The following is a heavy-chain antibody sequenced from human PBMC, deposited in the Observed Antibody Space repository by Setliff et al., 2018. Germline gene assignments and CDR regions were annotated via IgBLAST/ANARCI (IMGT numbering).Heavy chain of an antibody. D-gene: IGHD3-22*01. J-gene: IGHJ6*03. Sequence: SETLPLTCTVSGGSISSYYWSWIRQPPGKGLEWIGYIYYSGSTNYNPSLKSRVTISLDRSKKQFSLKLSSMTAADTAVYYCARRSPAYYSDSSGYFYDTSPYMDVWGKGTTVTVSS. V-gene: IGHV4-59*08. CDR2: IYYSGST. CDR1: GGSISSYY. CDR3: ARRSPAYYSDSSGYFYDTSPYMDV.